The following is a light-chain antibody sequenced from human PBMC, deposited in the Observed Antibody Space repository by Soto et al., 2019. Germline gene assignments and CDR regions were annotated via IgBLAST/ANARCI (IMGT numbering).Light chain of an antibody. CDR3: QQYGRSLPIT. CDR2: GAS. V-gene: IGKV3-20*01. CDR1: QSVDSN. Sequence: EIVMTQSPATLSVSPGDGATLSCRASQSVDSNLAWYQQKPGQAPRLLIFGASSRATGIPDRFSGSGSGTDFTLTISRVEPEDFAVYYCQQYGRSLPITFGQGTRLEIK. J-gene: IGKJ5*01.